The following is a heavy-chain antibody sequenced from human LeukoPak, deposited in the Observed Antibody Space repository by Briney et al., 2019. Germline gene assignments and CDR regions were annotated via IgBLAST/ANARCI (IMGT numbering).Heavy chain of an antibody. V-gene: IGHV1-46*01. Sequence: ASVKVSCKASGYTFTSYYMHWVRQAPGQGLEWMGIINPSGGSTSYAQKFQGRVTMTRDTSTSTVYMELSSLRSEDTAVYYCARDGQAPVAGTGGGWFDPWGQGTLVTVSS. CDR2: INPSGGST. D-gene: IGHD6-19*01. CDR3: ARDGQAPVAGTGGGWFDP. CDR1: GYTFTSYY. J-gene: IGHJ5*02.